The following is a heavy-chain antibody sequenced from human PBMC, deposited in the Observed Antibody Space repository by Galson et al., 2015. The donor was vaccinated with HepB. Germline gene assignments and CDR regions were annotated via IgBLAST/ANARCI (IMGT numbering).Heavy chain of an antibody. CDR1: GFTFDDYA. CDR3: AKVDPYWYFDL. V-gene: IGHV3-9*01. Sequence: SLRLSCAASGFTFDDYAIHWVRQPPGKGLEWVSGISWNGGSIGYADSVKGRFTISRDNAKNSLYLQMNSLRAEDTALYYCAKVDPYWYFDLWGRGTLVAVSS. CDR2: ISWNGGSI. J-gene: IGHJ2*01. D-gene: IGHD2-2*03.